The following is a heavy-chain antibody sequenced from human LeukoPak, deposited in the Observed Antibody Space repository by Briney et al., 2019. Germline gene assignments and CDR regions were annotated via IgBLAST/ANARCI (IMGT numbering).Heavy chain of an antibody. J-gene: IGHJ6*02. CDR3: AKDLLKGLGDGMDV. CDR1: GFTVSSNY. D-gene: IGHD3-22*01. V-gene: IGHV3-23*01. Sequence: PGGSLRLSCAASGFTVSSNYMSWVRQAPGKGLEWVSAISGSGGSTYYADSVKGRFTISRDNSKNTLYLQMNSLRAEDTAVYYCAKDLLKGLGDGMDVWGQGTTVTVSS. CDR2: ISGSGGST.